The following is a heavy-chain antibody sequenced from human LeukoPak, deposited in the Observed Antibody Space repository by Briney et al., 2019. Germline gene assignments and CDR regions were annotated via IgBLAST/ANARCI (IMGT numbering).Heavy chain of an antibody. V-gene: IGHV4-38-2*01. Sequence: PSETLSLTCGVSGYSISSGYYWGWIRQPPGKRLEWIGSIYYSGSTYYNPSLKSRVTMSVDTSKNQFSLKVNSVTAADTAVYYCARNFGSVGSGYYQMDAFDIWGQGTMVTVSS. CDR2: IYYSGST. D-gene: IGHD3-22*01. CDR1: GYSISSGYY. J-gene: IGHJ3*02. CDR3: ARNFGSVGSGYYQMDAFDI.